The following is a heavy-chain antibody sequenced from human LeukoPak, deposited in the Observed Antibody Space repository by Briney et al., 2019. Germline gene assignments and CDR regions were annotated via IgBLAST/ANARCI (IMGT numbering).Heavy chain of an antibody. Sequence: GGSLRLSCAASGFTFSIYWMSWVRQAPGKGLEWVANIKEDGSEKYYVDSVKGRFIISRDNAKNSLYLQMNSLRAEDTAVYYCAKGPLFKLGMGAFDIWGQGTMVTVSS. V-gene: IGHV3-7*01. J-gene: IGHJ3*02. CDR1: GFTFSIYW. CDR3: AKGPLFKLGMGAFDI. D-gene: IGHD7-27*01. CDR2: IKEDGSEK.